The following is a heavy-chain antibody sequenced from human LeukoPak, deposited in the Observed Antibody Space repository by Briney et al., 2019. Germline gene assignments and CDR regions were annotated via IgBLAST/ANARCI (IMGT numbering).Heavy chain of an antibody. D-gene: IGHD5-12*01. V-gene: IGHV3-64*01. CDR3: ASHKGRWLQYPRAGHAFDI. Sequence: PGGSLRLSCAASGSTFSSYAMSWVRQAPGKGLEYVSAISSNGGSTYYANSVKGRFTISRDNSKNTLYLQMGSLRAEDMAVYYCASHKGRWLQYPRAGHAFDIWGQGTMVTVSS. CDR2: ISSNGGST. CDR1: GSTFSSYA. J-gene: IGHJ3*02.